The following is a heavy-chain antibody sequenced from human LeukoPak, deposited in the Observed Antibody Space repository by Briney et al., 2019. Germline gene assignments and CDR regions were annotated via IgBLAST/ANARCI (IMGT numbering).Heavy chain of an antibody. CDR3: ARRMGGSSSYDY. V-gene: IGHV4-59*08. Sequence: SETLSLTCTVSGGSISSYYWSWIRQPPGKGLEWIGYIYYSGSTNYNPSLKSRVTISADTSKNQFSLKLSSVTAADTAVYYCARRMGGSSSYDYWGQGTLVTVSS. CDR2: IYYSGST. CDR1: GGSISSYY. J-gene: IGHJ4*02. D-gene: IGHD6-13*01.